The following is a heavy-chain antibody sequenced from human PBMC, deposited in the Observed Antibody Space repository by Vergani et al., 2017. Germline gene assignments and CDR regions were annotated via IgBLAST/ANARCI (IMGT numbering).Heavy chain of an antibody. CDR1: GFTFSNSA. CDR2: INRGSTT. J-gene: IGHJ4*02. V-gene: IGHV3-23*01. Sequence: EVHLLESGGGLVQSGGSLRLSCAASGFTFSNSAVSWVRQAPGRGLAWVSAINRGSTTYYADSVKGRFTISRDNSKNTVFLQMNSLRAEDTAIYYCAGPQGTSAYYYGGFDYWGQGILVTVSS. D-gene: IGHD3-22*01. CDR3: AGPQGTSAYYYGGFDY.